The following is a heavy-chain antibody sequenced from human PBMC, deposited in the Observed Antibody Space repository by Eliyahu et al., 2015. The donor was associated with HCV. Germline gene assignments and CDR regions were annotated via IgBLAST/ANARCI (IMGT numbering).Heavy chain of an antibody. CDR2: ISSSSSYI. Sequence: EVQLVESGGGLVKPGGSLXLSCAASGFTFXSYSMNWVRQAPGKGLEWVSSISSSSSYIYYADSVKGRFTISRDNAKNSLYLQMNSLRAEDTAVYYCARGTYDSSGYYYFDYWGQGTLVTVSS. CDR1: GFTFXSYS. D-gene: IGHD3-22*01. V-gene: IGHV3-21*01. J-gene: IGHJ4*02. CDR3: ARGTYDSSGYYYFDY.